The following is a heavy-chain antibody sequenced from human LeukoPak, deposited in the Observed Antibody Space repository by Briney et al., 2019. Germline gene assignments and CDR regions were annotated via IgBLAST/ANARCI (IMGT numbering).Heavy chain of an antibody. D-gene: IGHD4-17*01. CDR1: GGSISTHY. J-gene: IGHJ3*02. V-gene: IGHV4-59*11. Sequence: SETLSLTCTVSGGSISTHYWTWIRQPPGEGLEWIGYISYIGTTNYNPSLKSRVSISVDTSKTYISLKLSSVTAADTAVYYCARDQTTVTKGFDIWGQGTKVTVSS. CDR3: ARDQTTVTKGFDI. CDR2: ISYIGTT.